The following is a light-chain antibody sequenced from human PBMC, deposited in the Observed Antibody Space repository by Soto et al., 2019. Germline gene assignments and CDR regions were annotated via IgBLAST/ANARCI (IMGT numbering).Light chain of an antibody. CDR1: SSNIGNNY. V-gene: IGLV1-51*02. CDR3: GTWDSSLSAYV. J-gene: IGLJ1*01. CDR2: ENN. Sequence: QSVLTQPPSVSAAPGQKVTITCSGSSSNIGNNYVSWYQQLPGTAPKLLIYENNKRPSGIPDRFSGSKSGTSATLGITGLQTGDEADCYCGTWDSSLSAYVFGTGTKVT.